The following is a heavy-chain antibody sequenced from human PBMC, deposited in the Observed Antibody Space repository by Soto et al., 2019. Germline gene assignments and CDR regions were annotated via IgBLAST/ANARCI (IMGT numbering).Heavy chain of an antibody. CDR3: ARDCTGGSCFCIY. V-gene: IGHV1-18*01. D-gene: IGHD2-15*01. CDR2: INTYNGNS. J-gene: IGHJ4*02. CDR1: GYTLTNYA. Sequence: QVQLVQSGAEVKKPGASVKVSCKASGYTLTNYAISWVRQAPGQGPEWMGWINTYNGNSNYAQKFQGRVTMTTDTSTNTAYMELRSLTSDDTAVYYCARDCTGGSCFCIYWGQGTLVTVSS.